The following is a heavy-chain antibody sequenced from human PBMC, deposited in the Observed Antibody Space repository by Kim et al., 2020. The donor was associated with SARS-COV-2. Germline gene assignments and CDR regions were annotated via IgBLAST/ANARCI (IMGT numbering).Heavy chain of an antibody. CDR1: GYTFTSYG. J-gene: IGHJ4*02. Sequence: ASVKVSCKASGYTFTSYGISWVRQAPGQGLEWMGWISAYNGNTNYAQKLQGRVTMTTDTSTSTAYMELRSLRSDDTAVYYCARAYYYDSSGYYCFDYWGQGTLVTVSS. V-gene: IGHV1-18*01. D-gene: IGHD3-22*01. CDR3: ARAYYYDSSGYYCFDY. CDR2: ISAYNGNT.